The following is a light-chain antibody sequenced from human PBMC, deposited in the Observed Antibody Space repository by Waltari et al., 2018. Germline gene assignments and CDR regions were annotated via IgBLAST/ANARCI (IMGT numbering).Light chain of an antibody. CDR1: QRVLYSSNNKNY. V-gene: IGKV4-1*01. Sequence: DIVMTQSPDSLAVSLGERATINCKSSQRVLYSSNNKNYLAWYQQKPGQPPKLLIYWASTRESGVPDRFSGSGSGAEFTLTISSLQAEDVAVYYCQQYYSTPPYTFGQGTKLEIK. CDR3: QQYYSTPPYT. J-gene: IGKJ2*01. CDR2: WAS.